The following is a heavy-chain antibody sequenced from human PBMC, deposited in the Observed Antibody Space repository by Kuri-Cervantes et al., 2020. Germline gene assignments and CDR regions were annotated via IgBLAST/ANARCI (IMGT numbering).Heavy chain of an antibody. Sequence: ASVKVSCKASGYTFTSYGISWVRQAPGQGLEWMGWISAYNGNTNYAQKLQGRVTMTRNTSISTAYMELSSLRSEDTAVYYCARSSGCESHYYYYYYGMDVWGQGTTVTVSS. J-gene: IGHJ6*02. D-gene: IGHD6-19*01. CDR1: GYTFTSYG. CDR2: ISAYNGNT. CDR3: ARSSGCESHYYYYYYGMDV. V-gene: IGHV1-18*01.